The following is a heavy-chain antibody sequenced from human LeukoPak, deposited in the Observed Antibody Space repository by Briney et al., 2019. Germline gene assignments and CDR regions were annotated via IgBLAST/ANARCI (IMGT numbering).Heavy chain of an antibody. CDR1: GYTFTGYY. D-gene: IGHD1-7*01. V-gene: IGHV1-2*02. CDR3: AIELLVFDY. J-gene: IGHJ4*02. Sequence: ASVKVSCKASGYTFTGYYMHWVRQAPGQGLEWMGWINPNSGGTNYAQKFQGRVTMTRDTSTSTVYMELSSLRSEDTAVYYCAIELLVFDYWGQGTLVTVSS. CDR2: INPNSGGT.